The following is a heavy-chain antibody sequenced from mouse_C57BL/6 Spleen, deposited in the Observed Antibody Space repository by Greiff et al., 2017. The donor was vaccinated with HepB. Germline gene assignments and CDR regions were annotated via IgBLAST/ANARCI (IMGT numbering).Heavy chain of an antibody. Sequence: EVKLVESGGGLVKPGGSLKLSCAASGFTFSSYAMSWVRQTPEKRLDWVATISDGGSYTYYPDNVKGRFTISRDNAKNNLYLQMSHLKSEDTAMYYCARARSSYWYFDVWGTGTTVTVSS. J-gene: IGHJ1*03. D-gene: IGHD1-1*01. CDR3: ARARSSYWYFDV. CDR1: GFTFSSYA. CDR2: ISDGGSYT. V-gene: IGHV5-4*03.